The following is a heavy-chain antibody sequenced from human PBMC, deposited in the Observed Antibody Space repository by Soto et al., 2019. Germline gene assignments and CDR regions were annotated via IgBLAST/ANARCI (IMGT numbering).Heavy chain of an antibody. CDR1: GYTFTSYA. Sequence: ASVKVSCKASGYTFTSYAMHWARQAPGQRLEWMGWINAGNGNTKYSQKFQGRVTITRDTSASTAYMELSSLRSEDTAVYYCARNLYYYDSSGYYDYWGQGTLVTVSS. J-gene: IGHJ4*02. D-gene: IGHD3-22*01. CDR3: ARNLYYYDSSGYYDY. CDR2: INAGNGNT. V-gene: IGHV1-3*01.